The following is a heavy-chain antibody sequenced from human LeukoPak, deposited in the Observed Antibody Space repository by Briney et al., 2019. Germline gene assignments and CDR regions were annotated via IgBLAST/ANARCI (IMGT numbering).Heavy chain of an antibody. Sequence: ASVKVSCKASGYTFTDYYIHWVRQAPGQGLEWMGWINPNSGATNYAQKFRGRVTMTRDTSISTAYMELSRLTSDDTAVYYCARVQGDQYPFDPWGLGTLVTVSS. CDR3: ARVQGDQYPFDP. CDR2: INPNSGAT. CDR1: GYTFTDYY. V-gene: IGHV1-2*02. D-gene: IGHD3-16*01. J-gene: IGHJ5*02.